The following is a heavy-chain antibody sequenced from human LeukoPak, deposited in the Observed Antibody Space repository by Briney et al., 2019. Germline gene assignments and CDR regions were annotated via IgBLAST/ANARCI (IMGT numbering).Heavy chain of an antibody. J-gene: IGHJ5*02. CDR2: VSGSGDTT. CDR3: ASPLPDYGDYP. CDR1: GFTFSNYA. Sequence: GGSLRLSCAASGFTFSNYAMSWVRQAPGKGLEWVSAVSGSGDTTYYADSVKGRFTISRDNSKNTLYLQMNSLRAEDTAVYYCASPLPDYGDYPWGQGTLVTVSS. D-gene: IGHD4-17*01. V-gene: IGHV3-23*01.